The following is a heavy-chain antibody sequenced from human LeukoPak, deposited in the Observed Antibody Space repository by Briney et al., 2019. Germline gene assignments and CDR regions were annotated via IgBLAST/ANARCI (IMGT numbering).Heavy chain of an antibody. CDR3: ARETTVTPIFDY. CDR2: ISGSGGST. CDR1: VFTSSSYA. Sequence: PGGSLRLACAASVFTSSSYAMSWVRQAPGKGLEWVSAISGSGGSTYYADSVKGRFTISRDNSKNTLYLQMNSLRAEETAVYYCARETTVTPIFDYWGQGTLVTVSS. V-gene: IGHV3-23*01. J-gene: IGHJ4*02. D-gene: IGHD4-17*01.